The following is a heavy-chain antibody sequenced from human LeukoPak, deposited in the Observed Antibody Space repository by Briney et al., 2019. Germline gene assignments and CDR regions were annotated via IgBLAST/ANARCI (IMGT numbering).Heavy chain of an antibody. J-gene: IGHJ4*02. CDR2: VKSDGST. V-gene: IGHV3-74*01. D-gene: IGHD6-13*01. CDR3: AKSPAGSSWPSIDY. Sequence: SGGSLRLSCAVSGFTSGFTFSSRWMHWVRQAPGKGLVWVSLVKSDGSTNYADSVKGRFTVSRDNSKNTLYLQTNSLRAEDTAVYYCAKSPAGSSWPSIDYWGQGTLVTVSS. CDR1: GFTFSSRW.